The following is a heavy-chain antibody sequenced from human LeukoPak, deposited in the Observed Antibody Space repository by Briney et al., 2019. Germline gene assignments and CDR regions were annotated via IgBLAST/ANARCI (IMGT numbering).Heavy chain of an antibody. V-gene: IGHV4-59*11. CDR3: ARDLVTVTKGFDI. CDR1: DDSFSSHY. CDR2: ISYIGST. Sequence: SETLSLTCAVSDDSFSSHYWTWIRQPPGKGLEWIGYISYIGSTNYNPSLKSRVTISIDTSKNQFSLKLRSVTAADTAVYYCARDLVTVTKGFDIWGQGTMVSVSS. D-gene: IGHD4-17*01. J-gene: IGHJ3*02.